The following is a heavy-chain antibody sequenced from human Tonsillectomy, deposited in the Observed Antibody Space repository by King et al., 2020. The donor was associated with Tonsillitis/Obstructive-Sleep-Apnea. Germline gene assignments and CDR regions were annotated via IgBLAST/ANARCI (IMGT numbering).Heavy chain of an antibody. CDR1: GFTFGAYA. J-gene: IGHJ4*02. CDR2: IRSSSFGGTT. Sequence: VQLVESGGGLVKPGRSLRLSCTASGFTFGAYAMSWFRQAPGKGLEWVGFIRSSSFGGTTEFAASVRGRFTISRDDSKSIAYLQLNSLKIEDTAVYYCTRHSTGGTLVFDYWGQGTLVTVSS. D-gene: IGHD4-23*01. CDR3: TRHSTGGTLVFDY. V-gene: IGHV3-49*05.